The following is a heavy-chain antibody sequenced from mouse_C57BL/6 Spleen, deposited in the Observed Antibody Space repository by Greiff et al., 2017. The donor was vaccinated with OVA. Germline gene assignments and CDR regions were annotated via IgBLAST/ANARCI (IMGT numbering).Heavy chain of an antibody. D-gene: IGHD1-1*01. J-gene: IGHJ2*01. CDR2: IYPGSGST. Sequence: VQLQQSGAELVKPGASVKMSCKASGYTFTSYWLTWVKQRPGQGLEWIGDIYPGSGSTNYNEKFKSKATLTVDTSSSTAYMQLSSLTSEDSAVYYCARENNDRTTEDYWGQGTTLTVSS. V-gene: IGHV1-55*01. CDR1: GYTFTSYW. CDR3: ARENNDRTTEDY.